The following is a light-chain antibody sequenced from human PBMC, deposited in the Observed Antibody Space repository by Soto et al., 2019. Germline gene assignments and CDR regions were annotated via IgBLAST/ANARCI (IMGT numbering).Light chain of an antibody. Sequence: EIVMTQSPATVSVSPGERATLSCRTSQTVNSNLAWYQHKPGQSPRLLIYGASTRATTTPGRFSGSGSGTEFTLTISRLEPEDFAVYYCQQHGTSPITFGQGTRLEIK. J-gene: IGKJ5*01. V-gene: IGKV3D-15*02. CDR3: QQHGTSPIT. CDR2: GAS. CDR1: QTVNSN.